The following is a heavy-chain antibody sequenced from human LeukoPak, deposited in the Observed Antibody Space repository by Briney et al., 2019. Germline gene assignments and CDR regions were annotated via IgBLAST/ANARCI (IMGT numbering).Heavy chain of an antibody. CDR2: IEHRGNT. Sequence: SETLSLSYVVTGESFSNHYWTWIRQSPGKGLEWIGEIEHRGNTNYNPSLKSRVTISVDTSKNEFSLKLKSVTAADTAVFYCARGRGVAARRGFDFWGQGTLVTVSS. D-gene: IGHD6-6*01. J-gene: IGHJ4*02. V-gene: IGHV4-34*01. CDR1: GESFSNHY. CDR3: ARGRGVAARRGFDF.